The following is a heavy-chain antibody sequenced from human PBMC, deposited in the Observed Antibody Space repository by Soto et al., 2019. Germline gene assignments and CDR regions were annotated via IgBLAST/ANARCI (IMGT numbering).Heavy chain of an antibody. CDR1: GGSISSGGYS. J-gene: IGHJ4*02. V-gene: IGHV4-30-2*01. Sequence: QLQLQESGSGLVKPSQTLSLTCAVSGGSISSGGYSWSWIRQPPGKGLEWIGYIYHSGSTYYNPSLKSRVTISVERSKNQFPLKLSSVTAADTAVYSCARAGGLGAVAVDYWGQGTLVTVSS. D-gene: IGHD6-19*01. CDR2: IYHSGST. CDR3: ARAGGLGAVAVDY.